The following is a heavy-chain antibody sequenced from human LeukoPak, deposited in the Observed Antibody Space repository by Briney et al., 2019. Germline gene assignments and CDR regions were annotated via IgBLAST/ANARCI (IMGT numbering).Heavy chain of an antibody. D-gene: IGHD4-17*01. V-gene: IGHV3-33*01. CDR3: ARGSYGDYVRRAFDI. J-gene: IGHJ3*02. CDR1: GFTFSSYG. Sequence: QSGGSLRLSCAASGFTFSSYGMHWVRQAPGKGLEWVALIWYDGSNKYYADSVKGRLTISRDNSKNTLYLQMNSLRAEDTAVYYCARGSYGDYVRRAFDIWGQGTMATVSS. CDR2: IWYDGSNK.